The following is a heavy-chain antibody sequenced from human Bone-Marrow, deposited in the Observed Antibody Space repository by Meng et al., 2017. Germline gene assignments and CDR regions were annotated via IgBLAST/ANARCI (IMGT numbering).Heavy chain of an antibody. V-gene: IGHV3-23*01. J-gene: IGHJ1*01. Sequence: GGSLRLSCAASGFTVSSNYMSWVRQAPGKGLEWVSAISGSGGSTYYADSVKGRFTISRDNSKNTLYLQMNSLRAEDTAVYYCAKDHQQLVPFQHWGQGTLVTVSS. D-gene: IGHD6-13*01. CDR1: GFTVSSNY. CDR2: ISGSGGST. CDR3: AKDHQQLVPFQH.